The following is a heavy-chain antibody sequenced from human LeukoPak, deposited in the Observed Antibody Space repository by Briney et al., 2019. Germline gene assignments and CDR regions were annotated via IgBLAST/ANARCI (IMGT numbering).Heavy chain of an antibody. V-gene: IGHV1-8*01. CDR1: GYTFTSYD. D-gene: IGHD1-1*01. CDR2: MKPNSGNT. Sequence: GASVKVSFTASGYTFTSYDINWVRQAPGQGLEWMGWMKPNSGNTGYAQKFQGRVTMTRNTSISTAYMELSSLRSEDTAVYYCARPELERRREGYYYYMDVWGKGTTVTVSS. J-gene: IGHJ6*03. CDR3: ARPELERRREGYYYYMDV.